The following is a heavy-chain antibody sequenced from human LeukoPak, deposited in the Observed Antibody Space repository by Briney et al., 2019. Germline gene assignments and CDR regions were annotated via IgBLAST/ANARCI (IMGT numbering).Heavy chain of an antibody. D-gene: IGHD5-18*01. CDR3: ARGGYSYGGHRC. J-gene: IGHJ4*02. Sequence: GGSLRLSCAASGFTFSSYSMNWVRQAPGKGLEWVSSISSSSSYIYYADSVKGRFTISRDNAKNSLYLQMNSLRAEDTAVYYCARGGYSYGGHRCWGQGTLVTVSS. CDR1: GFTFSSYS. CDR2: ISSSSSYI. V-gene: IGHV3-21*01.